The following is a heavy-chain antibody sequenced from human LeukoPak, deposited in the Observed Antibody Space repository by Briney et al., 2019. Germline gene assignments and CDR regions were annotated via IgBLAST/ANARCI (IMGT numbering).Heavy chain of an antibody. D-gene: IGHD6-19*01. CDR2: IYYSGST. J-gene: IGHJ4*02. Sequence: SETLSLTCTFSGDSISNYYWSWIRQPPGKGLEWIGYIYYSGSTNYNPSLKSRVTISVDTSKNQFSLKLSSVTAADTAVYYCARSPDSSVVDYWGQGTLVTVSS. CDR3: ARSPDSSVVDY. CDR1: GDSISNYY. V-gene: IGHV4-59*08.